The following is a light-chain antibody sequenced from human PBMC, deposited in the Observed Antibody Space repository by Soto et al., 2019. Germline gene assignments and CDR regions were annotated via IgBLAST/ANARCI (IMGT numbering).Light chain of an antibody. CDR2: GDT. CDR1: SSNIGAGYD. J-gene: IGLJ3*02. V-gene: IGLV1-40*01. CDR3: RSFDSSLSGWL. Sequence: QTVVTQPPSVSGAPGQRVTISCTGSSSNIGAGYDVHWYQQLPGTAPKLLISGDTNRPSGVPDRFSGSKSGTSASLAITGLRAEDEADYYCRSFDSSLSGWLFGGGTKLTVL.